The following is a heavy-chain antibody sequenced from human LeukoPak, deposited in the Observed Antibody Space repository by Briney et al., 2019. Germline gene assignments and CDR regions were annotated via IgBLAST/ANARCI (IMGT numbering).Heavy chain of an antibody. V-gene: IGHV3-23*01. Sequence: GGSLRLSCVTSVVTFSGYAMSWVCEAPGEGLWWGSGVSVSVGATYYTHSVKGRFTISTDNSQNTLYPQINSLGAQDTATYYCARGVRLGGNYCSNRCVYFANWGQGTLVTVSS. J-gene: IGHJ4*02. CDR1: VVTFSGYA. CDR2: VSVSVGAT. CDR3: ARGVRLGGNYCSNRCVYFAN. D-gene: IGHD2-2*01.